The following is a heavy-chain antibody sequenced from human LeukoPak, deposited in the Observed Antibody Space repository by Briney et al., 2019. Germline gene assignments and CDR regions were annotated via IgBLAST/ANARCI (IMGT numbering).Heavy chain of an antibody. D-gene: IGHD4-17*01. CDR2: ISYDGSNK. V-gene: IGHV3-30*03. CDR1: GFTFSSYG. J-gene: IGHJ6*02. Sequence: PGRSLRLSCAASGFTFSSYGMHWVRQAPGKGLEWVAVISYDGSNKYYADSVKGRFTISRDNSKNTLYLQMNSLRAEDTAVYYCARDSGATPGYYYGMDVWGQGTTVTVSS. CDR3: ARDSGATPGYYYGMDV.